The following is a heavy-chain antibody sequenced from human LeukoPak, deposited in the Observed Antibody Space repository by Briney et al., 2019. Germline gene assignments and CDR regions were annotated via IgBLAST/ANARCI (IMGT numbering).Heavy chain of an antibody. CDR3: ARGPVVVVVAATVDY. V-gene: IGHV1-24*01. CDR1: GYILTELS. J-gene: IGHJ4*02. Sequence: ASVKVSCKVSGYILTELSMHWVRQAPGKGLEWMGGFDPEDGETIYAQKFQGRVTMTRDTSTSTVYMELSSLRSEDTAVYYCARGPVVVVVAATVDYWGQGTLVTVSS. CDR2: FDPEDGET. D-gene: IGHD2-15*01.